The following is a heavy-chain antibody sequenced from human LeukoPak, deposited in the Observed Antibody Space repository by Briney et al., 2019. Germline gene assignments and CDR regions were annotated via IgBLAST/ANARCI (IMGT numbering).Heavy chain of an antibody. J-gene: IGHJ3*02. CDR3: ARCTIFGQDI. D-gene: IGHD3-3*01. CDR2: IYYSGST. CDR1: GGSISSGDYY. V-gene: IGHV4-30-4*08. Sequence: SETLSLTCTVSGGSISSGDYYWSWIRQPPGKGLEWIGYIYYSGSTYYNPSLKSRVTISVDTSKNQFSLKLSSVTAAHTAVYYCARCTIFGQDIWGQGTMVTVSS.